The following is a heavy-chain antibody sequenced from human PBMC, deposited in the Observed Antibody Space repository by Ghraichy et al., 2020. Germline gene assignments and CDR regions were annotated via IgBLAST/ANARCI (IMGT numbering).Heavy chain of an antibody. D-gene: IGHD3-3*01. CDR2: IYYSGST. Sequence: SETLSLTCTVSGVSMSSSSFYWGWIRQPPGKGLEWIGSIYYSGSTYYNPSLKSRITISVDTSKNQFSLKLSSVTAADTAVYYCARQALSGYFISHSKDWGKGTLVTVSS. CDR3: ARQALSGYFISHSKD. V-gene: IGHV4-39*01. J-gene: IGHJ4*02. CDR1: GVSMSSSSFY.